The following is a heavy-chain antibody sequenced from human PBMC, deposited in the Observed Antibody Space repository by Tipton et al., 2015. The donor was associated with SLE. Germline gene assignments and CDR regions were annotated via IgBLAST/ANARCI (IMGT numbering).Heavy chain of an antibody. D-gene: IGHD3-16*01. V-gene: IGHV3-49*03. J-gene: IGHJ4*02. CDR3: ARGRQQRVRSSLGY. CDR2: IRSETYGGTP. CDR1: GFTFGDYA. Sequence: SLRLSCTTSGFTFGDYALSWFRQAPGRGLESVGFIRSETYGGTPDYAPSVKDRFTISRDNSKSIAYLQMNSLRAEDTAVYYCARGRQQRVRSSLGYWGQGTLVTVSS.